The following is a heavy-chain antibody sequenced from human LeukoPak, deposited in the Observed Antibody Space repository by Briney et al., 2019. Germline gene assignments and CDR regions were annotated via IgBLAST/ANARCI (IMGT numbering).Heavy chain of an antibody. V-gene: IGHV3-20*04. CDR3: ARGGYSIAAAGRGDY. Sequence: GSLRLSCAASGFTFDDYGMSWVRQAPGKGLEWVSGINWNGGSTGYADSVKGRFTISRDNAKNSLYLQMISLRAEDTALYYCARGGYSIAAAGRGDYWGQGTLVTVSS. CDR1: GFTFDDYG. D-gene: IGHD6-13*01. J-gene: IGHJ4*02. CDR2: INWNGGST.